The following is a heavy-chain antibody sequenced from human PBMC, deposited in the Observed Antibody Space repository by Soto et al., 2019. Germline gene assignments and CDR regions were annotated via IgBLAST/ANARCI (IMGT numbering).Heavy chain of an antibody. Sequence: SDTLSLTCTVSGGSISSSSYYWGWIRQPPGKGLEWIGSIYYSGSTYYNPSLKSRVTISVDTSKNQFSLKLSSVTAADTAVYYCAREDRAGGLVLDYWAREPWSPSPQ. D-gene: IGHD6-19*01. V-gene: IGHV4-39*02. CDR1: GGSISSSSYY. CDR3: AREDRAGGLVLDY. CDR2: IYYSGST. J-gene: IGHJ4*02.